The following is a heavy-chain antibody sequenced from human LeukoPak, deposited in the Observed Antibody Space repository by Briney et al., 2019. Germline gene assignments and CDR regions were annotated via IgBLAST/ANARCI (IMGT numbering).Heavy chain of an antibody. CDR3: ATDVGYSYGSFDY. Sequence: PSETLSITCTVSGGSISSYFWTWIRQPAGKGLEWIGRIYSSGSTNYNPSLKSRVTMSVDTSKNQFSLKLSSVTAADTALYYCATDVGYSYGSFDYWGQGTLVTVSS. V-gene: IGHV4-4*07. CDR1: GGSISSYF. J-gene: IGHJ4*02. CDR2: IYSSGST. D-gene: IGHD5-18*01.